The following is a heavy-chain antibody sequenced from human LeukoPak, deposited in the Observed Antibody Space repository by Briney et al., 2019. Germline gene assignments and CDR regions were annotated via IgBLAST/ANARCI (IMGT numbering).Heavy chain of an antibody. CDR2: IYYSGST. CDR3: ARAGIAAAGTVSWFDP. D-gene: IGHD6-13*01. Sequence: SETLSLTCTVSGGSISSSSYYWGWIRRPPGKGLEWIGSIYYSGSTYYNPSLKSRVTISVDTSKNQFSLKLSSVTAADTAVYYCARAGIAAAGTVSWFDPWGQGTLVTVSS. V-gene: IGHV4-39*07. J-gene: IGHJ5*02. CDR1: GGSISSSSYY.